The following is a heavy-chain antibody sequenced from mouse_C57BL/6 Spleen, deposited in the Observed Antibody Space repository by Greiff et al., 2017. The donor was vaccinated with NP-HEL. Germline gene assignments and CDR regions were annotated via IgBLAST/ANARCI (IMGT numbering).Heavy chain of an antibody. Sequence: QVQLKESGAELAIPGASVKMSCKASGSTFTIYHPPVLPTRPFHFLEFLFYINPLLVYTKYNQKFKDKATLTADKSSSTAYMQLSSLTSEDSAVYYCAIAYYSNYWYFDVWGTGTTGTVSS. V-gene: IGHV1-4*01. CDR3: AIAYYSNYWYFDV. CDR2: INPLLVYT. D-gene: IGHD2-5*01. J-gene: IGHJ1*03. CDR1: GSTFTIYH.